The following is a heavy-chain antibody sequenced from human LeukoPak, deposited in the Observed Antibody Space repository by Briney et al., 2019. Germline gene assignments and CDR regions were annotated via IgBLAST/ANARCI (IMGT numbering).Heavy chain of an antibody. CDR2: ISGSGGST. CDR3: AKDPVAVAGTDY. D-gene: IGHD6-19*01. J-gene: IGHJ4*02. Sequence: PGGSLRLSCAASGFTFSSYAMSWVRHAPGKGREWVSDISGSGGSTYYADSVKGRFTISRDNSKNTLYLQMNSLRAEDTAVYYCAKDPVAVAGTDYWGQGTLVTVSS. CDR1: GFTFSSYA. V-gene: IGHV3-23*01.